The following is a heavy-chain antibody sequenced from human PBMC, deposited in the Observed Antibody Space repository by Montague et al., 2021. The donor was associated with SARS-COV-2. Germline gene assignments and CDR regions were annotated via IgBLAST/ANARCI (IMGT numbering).Heavy chain of an antibody. CDR2: FYYSGNT. CDR1: GGSVRSSNDC. D-gene: IGHD4-17*01. V-gene: IGHV4-39*01. CDR3: ARGPKMYGELADY. Sequence: SETLSLTCTVSGGSVRSSNDCWGWSRQPPGKGLEWIANFYYSGNTYYNPSLKSRVTISVDTSNNQFSLKLSSVTAADTAVYYCARGPKMYGELADYWGQGTLVTVSS. J-gene: IGHJ4*02.